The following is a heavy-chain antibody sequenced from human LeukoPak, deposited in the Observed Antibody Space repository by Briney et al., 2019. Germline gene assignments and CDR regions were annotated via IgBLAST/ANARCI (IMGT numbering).Heavy chain of an antibody. J-gene: IGHJ4*02. CDR2: ISWNSGSI. D-gene: IGHD7-27*01. CDR3: AKDAGFLGIQYYFDY. V-gene: IGHV3-9*01. Sequence: GGSLRLSCAASGFTFDDYAMHWVRQAPGKGLEWVSGISWNSGSIGYADSVKGRFTISRDNAKNSLYLQMNSLRAEDTALYYCAKDAGFLGIQYYFDYWGQGTLVTVSS. CDR1: GFTFDDYA.